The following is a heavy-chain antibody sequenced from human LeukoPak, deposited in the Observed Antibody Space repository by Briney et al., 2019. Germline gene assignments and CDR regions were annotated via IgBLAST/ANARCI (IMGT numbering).Heavy chain of an antibody. V-gene: IGHV1-69*13. D-gene: IGHD3-22*01. Sequence: SVKVSCKASGGTFSSYAISWVRQAPGQGLEWMGGIIPIFGTANYAQKFQGRVTITADESTSTAYMELSSLRSEDTAVYYCAKDYYDSSGYEIPDYSGKGTLVTVSS. CDR3: AKDYYDSSGYEIPDY. CDR1: GGTFSSYA. CDR2: IIPIFGTA. J-gene: IGHJ4*02.